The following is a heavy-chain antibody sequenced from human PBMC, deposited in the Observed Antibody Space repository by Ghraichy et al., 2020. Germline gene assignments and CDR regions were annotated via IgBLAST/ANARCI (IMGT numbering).Heavy chain of an antibody. D-gene: IGHD1-1*01. CDR3: ANGLRLERRPAYYYYGLDV. Sequence: GGSLRLSCAASGFTFSSYAMTWVRQAPGKGLEWVSAISGSGDITYSADSVKGRFTISRDNSKNTLYLQMNSLRAEDTAIYYCANGLRLERRPAYYYYGLDVWGQGTTVTVSS. CDR1: GFTFSSYA. CDR2: ISGSGDIT. V-gene: IGHV3-23*01. J-gene: IGHJ6*02.